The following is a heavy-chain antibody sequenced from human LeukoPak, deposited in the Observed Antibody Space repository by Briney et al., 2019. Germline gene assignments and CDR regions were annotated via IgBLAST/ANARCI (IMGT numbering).Heavy chain of an antibody. CDR3: ARAWQLGSFDY. V-gene: IGHV4-59*12. CDR1: GGSISSYY. Sequence: SETLSLTCTVSGGSISSYYWSWTRQPPGKGLEWIGYIYYSGSTNYNPSLKSRVTISVDTSKNQFSLKLSSVTAADTAVYYCARAWQLGSFDYWGQGTLVTVSS. CDR2: IYYSGST. D-gene: IGHD6-6*01. J-gene: IGHJ4*02.